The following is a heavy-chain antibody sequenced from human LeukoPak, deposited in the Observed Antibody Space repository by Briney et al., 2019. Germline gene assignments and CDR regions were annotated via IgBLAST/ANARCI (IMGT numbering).Heavy chain of an antibody. Sequence: KPSETLSLTCAVYGGSFSGYYWSWIRQPPGKGLEWIGEINHSGSTNYNPSLKSRVTISVDTSKNQFSLKLSSVTAADTAVYYCARGISVGATSLNYFDYWGQGTLVTVSS. CDR3: ARGISVGATSLNYFDY. V-gene: IGHV4-34*01. CDR1: GGSFSGYY. D-gene: IGHD1-26*01. CDR2: INHSGST. J-gene: IGHJ4*02.